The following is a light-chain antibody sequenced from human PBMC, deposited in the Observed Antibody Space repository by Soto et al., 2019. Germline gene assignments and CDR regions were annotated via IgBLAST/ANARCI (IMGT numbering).Light chain of an antibody. V-gene: IGKV1-5*01. CDR1: QNIFTY. CDR3: QHYTLYSAS. J-gene: IGKJ1*01. CDR2: DAS. Sequence: DIHMTQSPSTLSASVGDRVTISCRASQNIFTYLAWYQQKPGKAHKLLIFDASTLQSGVPPRFSGSGSGTEFTLTISSLQPDDFATYYCQHYTLYSASFGPGTKV.